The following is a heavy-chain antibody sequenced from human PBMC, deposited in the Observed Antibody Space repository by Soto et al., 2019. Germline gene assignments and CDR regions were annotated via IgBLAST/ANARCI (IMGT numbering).Heavy chain of an antibody. D-gene: IGHD3-22*01. Sequence: QVQLVQSGAEVKKPGSSVKVSCKASGFTFTSYALSWVRQAPGQGPEWMGGIIPFFGTPNYAQKFQGRVTITADKSTSTFYMDLSGLKSEDTAFYYCARDKGAYYSHFEYGGQGTLVTVSS. CDR1: GFTFTSYA. CDR3: ARDKGAYYSHFEY. CDR2: IIPFFGTP. V-gene: IGHV1-69*06. J-gene: IGHJ4*02.